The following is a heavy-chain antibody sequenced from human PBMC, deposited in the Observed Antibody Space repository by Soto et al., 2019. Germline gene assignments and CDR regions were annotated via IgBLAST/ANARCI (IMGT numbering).Heavy chain of an antibody. V-gene: IGHV3-48*02. J-gene: IGHJ4*02. CDR2: ISGGGRPI. CDR3: ARDLGWAFDS. D-gene: IGHD6-19*01. Sequence: EVQLVESGGGSVQPGGSLRLSCADSAFTFSTFSMNWVRQAPGRGLEWISYISGGGRPISYADSVKGRFTISRDNAKNSLYLHMDSLTEEDKDVYYCARDLGWAFDSWGQGTLVTVSS. CDR1: AFTFSTFS.